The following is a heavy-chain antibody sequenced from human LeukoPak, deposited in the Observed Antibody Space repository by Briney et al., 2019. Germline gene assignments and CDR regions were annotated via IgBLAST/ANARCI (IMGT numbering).Heavy chain of an antibody. CDR1: GYTFTGYF. J-gene: IGHJ4*02. CDR3: ARDLASTSNWELDY. V-gene: IGHV1-2*06. CDR2: INSNSGGT. Sequence: ASVKVSCKTSGYTFTGYFIHWVRQAPGQGPEWMGRINSNSGGTNYAQNFQGRVTMTRDTSISTAYMELSRLTSDDTAVYYCARDLASTSNWELDYWGQGTLVTVSS. D-gene: IGHD1-26*01.